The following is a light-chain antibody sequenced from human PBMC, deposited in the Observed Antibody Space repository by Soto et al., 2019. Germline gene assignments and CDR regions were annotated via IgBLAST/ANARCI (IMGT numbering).Light chain of an antibody. CDR2: AAS. CDR3: QQTYRIPLT. Sequence: DIPMTQSPSSLPASVGDRVTVTCRASQSIRGYLNWYQHKPGTAPKLLIFAASRLPTGVPLRFSGSGSGTNSTLTISNLHPEDFATYSCQQTYRIPLTFGGGTKVEIK. V-gene: IGKV1-39*01. CDR1: QSIRGY. J-gene: IGKJ4*02.